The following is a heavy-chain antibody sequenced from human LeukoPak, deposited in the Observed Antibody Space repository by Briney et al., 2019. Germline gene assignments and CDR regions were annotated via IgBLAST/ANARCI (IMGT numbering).Heavy chain of an antibody. CDR1: GGSFSGYY. Sequence: SETLSLTCAVYGGSFSGYYWSWIRQPPGKGLEWIGEINHSGSTYYNPSLRSRVTMSVDTSNNQFSLRLTSVTAADTAVYYCARIRYCSGGSCSWGQGTLVTVSS. D-gene: IGHD2-15*01. V-gene: IGHV4-34*01. J-gene: IGHJ5*02. CDR3: ARIRYCSGGSCS. CDR2: INHSGST.